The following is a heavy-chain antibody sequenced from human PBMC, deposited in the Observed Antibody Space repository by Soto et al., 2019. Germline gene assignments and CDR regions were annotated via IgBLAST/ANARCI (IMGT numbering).Heavy chain of an antibody. Sequence: SETLSLTCTVSGGSISSYYWSWIRQPPGKGLEWIGYIYYSASTNYSPSLKSRVTISVDTSKNQFSLKLSSVTAADTAVYYCARGGWRQIDYWGQGTLVTVSS. J-gene: IGHJ4*02. V-gene: IGHV4-59*08. CDR3: ARGGWRQIDY. CDR1: GGSISSYY. D-gene: IGHD3-3*01. CDR2: IYYSAST.